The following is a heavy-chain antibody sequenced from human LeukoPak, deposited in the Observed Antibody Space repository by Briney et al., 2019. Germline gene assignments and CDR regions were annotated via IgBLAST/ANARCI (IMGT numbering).Heavy chain of an antibody. CDR1: GGSISSDTSH. CDR3: ARDSKLWFDP. CDR2: IYYSGST. V-gene: IGHV4-39*07. Sequence: PSETLSLTCTVSGGSISSDTSHWGWIRQPPGKGLEWIGSIYYSGSTYYNPSLKSRVTISVDTSKNQFSLKLSSVTAADTAVYYCARDSKLWFDPWGQGTLVTVSS. J-gene: IGHJ5*02.